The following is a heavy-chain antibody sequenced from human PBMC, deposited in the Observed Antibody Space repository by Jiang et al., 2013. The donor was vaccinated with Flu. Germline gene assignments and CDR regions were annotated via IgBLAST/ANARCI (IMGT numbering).Heavy chain of an antibody. CDR1: GGSISSSSYY. CDR3: ARHLSVDYCSGGSCYSNFGY. CDR2: IYYSGST. J-gene: IGHJ4*02. V-gene: IGHV4-39*01. Sequence: GLVKPSETLSLTCTVSGGSISSSSYYWGWIRQPPGKGLEWIGSIYYSGSTYYNPSLKSRVTISVDTSKNQFSLKLSSVTAADTAVYYCARHLSVDYCSGGSCYSNFGYWGQGTLVTVSS. D-gene: IGHD2-15*01.